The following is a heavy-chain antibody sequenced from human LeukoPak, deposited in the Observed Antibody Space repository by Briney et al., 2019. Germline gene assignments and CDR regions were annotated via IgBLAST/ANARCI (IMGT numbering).Heavy chain of an antibody. J-gene: IGHJ6*03. CDR3: ARDGDTVLTRGYYYYMDV. CDR1: GFTFDDYA. Sequence: GGSLRLSCAASGFTFDDYAMHWVRQAPGKGLEWVSGISWNSGSIGYADSVKGRFTISRDNAKNSLYLQMNSLRAEDTAVYYCARDGDTVLTRGYYYYMDVWGKGTTVTVSS. CDR2: ISWNSGSI. D-gene: IGHD4-23*01. V-gene: IGHV3-9*01.